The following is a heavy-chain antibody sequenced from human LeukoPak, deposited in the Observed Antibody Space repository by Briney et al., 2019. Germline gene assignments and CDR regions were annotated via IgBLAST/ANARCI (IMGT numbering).Heavy chain of an antibody. CDR2: ISYDGSNK. V-gene: IGHV3-30*04. CDR3: ARARAAAGPFDY. D-gene: IGHD6-25*01. CDR1: GFTFSSDA. J-gene: IGHJ4*02. Sequence: GGSLRLSCAASGFTFSSDAMHWVRQAPGKGLEWVAVISYDGSNKYYADSVKGRFTISRDNSKNTLYLQMNSLRAEDTAVYYCARARAAAGPFDYWGQGTLVTVSS.